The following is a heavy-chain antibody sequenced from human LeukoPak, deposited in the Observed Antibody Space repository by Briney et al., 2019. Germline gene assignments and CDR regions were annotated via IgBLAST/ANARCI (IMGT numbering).Heavy chain of an antibody. Sequence: SETLSLTCTVSGGSINSGGYYWSWIRQHPGKGLEWIGYIYYSGSTYYNPSLKSRITISVDTSKNQFSLKLSSVTAADTAVYYCARSRVGAYFTHFDYWGQGTLVTVSS. CDR2: IYYSGST. CDR1: GGSINSGGYY. CDR3: ARSRVGAYFTHFDY. D-gene: IGHD1-26*01. J-gene: IGHJ4*02. V-gene: IGHV4-31*03.